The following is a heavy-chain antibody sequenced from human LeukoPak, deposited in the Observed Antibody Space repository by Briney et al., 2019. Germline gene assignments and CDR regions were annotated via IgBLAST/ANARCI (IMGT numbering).Heavy chain of an antibody. Sequence: GGSLRLSCAASGFTFSRHTMNWVRQAPGKGLEWVSSISRSSAYIYYADSVKGRFTISRDNAKNSLYVQMNSLRAEDTAVYFCARENGWFLDYWGQGILVTVSS. CDR1: GFTFSRHT. J-gene: IGHJ4*02. CDR2: ISRSSAYI. D-gene: IGHD6-19*01. CDR3: ARENGWFLDY. V-gene: IGHV3-21*01.